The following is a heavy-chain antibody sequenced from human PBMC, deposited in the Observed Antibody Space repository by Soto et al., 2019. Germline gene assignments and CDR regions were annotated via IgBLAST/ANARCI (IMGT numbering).Heavy chain of an antibody. Sequence: SETLSLTCTVSGGSISSYYWSWIRQPPGKGLEWIGYIYYRGSTNYNPSLKSRVSIYVDTSKNQFSLKLSSVTAADTAVYYCAREILGVYGDFQFDPWGQGTLVTVSS. D-gene: IGHD4-17*01. CDR2: IYYRGST. J-gene: IGHJ5*02. CDR1: GGSISSYY. CDR3: AREILGVYGDFQFDP. V-gene: IGHV4-59*01.